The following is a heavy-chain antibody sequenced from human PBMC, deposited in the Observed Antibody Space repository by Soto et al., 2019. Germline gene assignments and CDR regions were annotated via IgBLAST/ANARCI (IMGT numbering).Heavy chain of an antibody. CDR3: ACWRQTRWDNGRWFDP. Sequence: KTSETLSLTCTVSGGSISSGGYYWSWIRQHPGKGLEWIGYIYYSGSTYYNPSLKSRVTISVDTSKNQFSLKLSSVTAADTAVYYCACWRQTRWDNGRWFDPWGQGTLVTVSS. J-gene: IGHJ5*02. CDR1: GGSISSGGYY. D-gene: IGHD1-1*01. V-gene: IGHV4-31*03. CDR2: IYYSGST.